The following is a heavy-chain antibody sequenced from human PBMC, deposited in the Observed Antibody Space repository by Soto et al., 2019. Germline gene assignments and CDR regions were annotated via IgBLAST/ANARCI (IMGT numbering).Heavy chain of an antibody. CDR3: ARRSIYYGSGSEKNNAFAI. J-gene: IGHJ3*02. V-gene: IGHV1-69*12. D-gene: IGHD3-10*01. CDR1: GGTFSSYA. Sequence: QVQLVQSGAEVKKPGSSVKVSCKASGGTFSSYAISWVRQAPGQGLEWMGGIIPIFGTANYAQKFQGRVTITADESTSTAYMELSSLRSEDTAVYYCARRSIYYGSGSEKNNAFAIWGQGTMVTVSS. CDR2: IIPIFGTA.